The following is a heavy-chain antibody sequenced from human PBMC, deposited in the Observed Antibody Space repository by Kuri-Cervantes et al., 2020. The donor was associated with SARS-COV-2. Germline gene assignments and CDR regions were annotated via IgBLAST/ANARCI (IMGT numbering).Heavy chain of an antibody. J-gene: IGHJ4*02. CDR2: IKQDGSEK. D-gene: IGHD2-2*02. CDR1: GFTFSSYW. V-gene: IGHV3-7*05. Sequence: GGSLRLSCAASGFTFSSYWMSWVRQAPGKGLEWVANIKQDGSEKYYVDSVKGRFTISRDNAKNSLYLQMNSLRAEDTAVYYCARDTHYQLLYLAANEPFDYRGQGTLVTVSS. CDR3: ARDTHYQLLYLAANEPFDY.